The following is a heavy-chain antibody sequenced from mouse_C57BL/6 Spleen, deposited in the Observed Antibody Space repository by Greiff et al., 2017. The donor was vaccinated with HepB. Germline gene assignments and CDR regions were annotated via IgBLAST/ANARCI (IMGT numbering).Heavy chain of an antibody. D-gene: IGHD2-5*01. CDR1: GYTFTDYY. Sequence: VQLVESGPELVKPGASVKISCKASGYTFTDYYINWVKQRPGQGLEWIGWIFPGSGSTYYNEKFKGKATLTVDKSSSTAYMLLSSLTSEDSAVYFCARGNYSNPYAMDYWGQGTSVTVSS. CDR2: IFPGSGST. V-gene: IGHV1-75*01. CDR3: ARGNYSNPYAMDY. J-gene: IGHJ4*01.